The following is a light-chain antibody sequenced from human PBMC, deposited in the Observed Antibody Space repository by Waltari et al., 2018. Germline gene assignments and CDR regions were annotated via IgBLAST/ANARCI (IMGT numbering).Light chain of an antibody. CDR2: WAS. Sequence: DIVMTQSPDSLALSLGERATINCKSSQSVLRNSTKRNSLAWLQQRPGQPPKLLIYWASTLDSGVPDRFTGSGSGTDFTLTINSLQAEDVAVYYCQQFYSTPTFGQGTKVEI. V-gene: IGKV4-1*01. CDR3: QQFYSTPT. CDR1: QSVLRNSTKRNS. J-gene: IGKJ1*01.